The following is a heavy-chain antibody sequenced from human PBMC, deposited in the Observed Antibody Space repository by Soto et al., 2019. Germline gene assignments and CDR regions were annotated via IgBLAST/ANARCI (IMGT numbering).Heavy chain of an antibody. CDR1: EFTFNTYS. Sequence: GGSMSLSCAASEFTFNTYSMNWVRQAPGKGLEWVSSISSSSSYIYYTDSVKGRFTISRDNAKNSLYLQMNSLRADDTAVYYCASLSRFALDFWGQGTLVTVSS. CDR2: ISSSSSYI. J-gene: IGHJ4*02. V-gene: IGHV3-21*01. CDR3: ASLSRFALDF. D-gene: IGHD3-10*01.